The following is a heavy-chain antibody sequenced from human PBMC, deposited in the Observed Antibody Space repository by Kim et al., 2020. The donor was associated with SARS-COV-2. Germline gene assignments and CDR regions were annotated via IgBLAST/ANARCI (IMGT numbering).Heavy chain of an antibody. V-gene: IGHV7-4-1*02. CDR3: ARQGSPFYNWFDP. J-gene: IGHJ5*02. Sequence: TDATGFTGRFVFSLDTSVSTAYLQISSLKAEDTAVYYCARQGSPFYNWFDPWGQGTLVTVSS.